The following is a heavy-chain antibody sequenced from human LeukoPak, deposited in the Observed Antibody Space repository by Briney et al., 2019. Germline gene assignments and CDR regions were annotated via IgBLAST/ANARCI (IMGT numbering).Heavy chain of an antibody. CDR2: IYGSDGNT. J-gene: IGHJ4*02. D-gene: IGHD5-12*01. V-gene: IGHV3-23*01. CDR1: GFTFSSYA. Sequence: GGSLRLSCAASGFTFSSYAMSWVRQAPGMGLEWVSAIYGSDGNTYYADSVKGRFTISRDNSKNSLYLQIISLRADDAAVYYCAKVQYSDYDMNFDSWGQGTLVTVS. CDR3: AKVQYSDYDMNFDS.